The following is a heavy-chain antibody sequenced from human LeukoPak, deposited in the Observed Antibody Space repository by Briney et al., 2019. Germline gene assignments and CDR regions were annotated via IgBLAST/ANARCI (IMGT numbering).Heavy chain of an antibody. CDR3: ARDHSSLVGAYYFHY. CDR1: GYTLTELS. J-gene: IGHJ4*02. Sequence: ASVKVSCKVSGYTLTELSMHWVRQAPGKGLEWMGGFDPEDGETIYAQKFQGRVTMTADTSITTAFMELSSLRSDDTAVYSCARDHSSLVGAYYFHYWGQGTLVTVSS. V-gene: IGHV1-24*01. CDR2: FDPEDGET. D-gene: IGHD6-6*01.